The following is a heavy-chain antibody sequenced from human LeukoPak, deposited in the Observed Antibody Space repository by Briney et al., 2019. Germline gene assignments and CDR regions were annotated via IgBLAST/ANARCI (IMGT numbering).Heavy chain of an antibody. J-gene: IGHJ6*03. CDR1: GGSISGYY. V-gene: IGHV4-59*01. D-gene: IGHD6-13*01. CDR2: IYYSGST. CDR3: ARGPYSSSWSVLYYYYMDV. Sequence: SETLSLTCTVSGGSISGYYWSWIRQPPGKGLGWIGYIYYSGSTNYNPSLKSRVTISVDTSKNQFSLKLSSVTAADTAVYYCARGPYSSSWSVLYYYYMDVWGKGTTVTVSS.